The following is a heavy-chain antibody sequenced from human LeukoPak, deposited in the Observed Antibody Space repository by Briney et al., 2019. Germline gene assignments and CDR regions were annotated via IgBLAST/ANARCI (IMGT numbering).Heavy chain of an antibody. V-gene: IGHV4-39*07. CDR3: ARFSGSYPYYFDY. CDR2: IYYSGST. CDR1: GGSISSSSYY. D-gene: IGHD1-26*01. J-gene: IGHJ4*02. Sequence: SETLSLTCTVSGGSISSSSYYWGWIRQPPGKGLEWIGSIYYSGSTYYNPSLESRVTISVDKSKNQFSLKLNFVTAADTAVYYCARFSGSYPYYFDYWGQGALVTGSS.